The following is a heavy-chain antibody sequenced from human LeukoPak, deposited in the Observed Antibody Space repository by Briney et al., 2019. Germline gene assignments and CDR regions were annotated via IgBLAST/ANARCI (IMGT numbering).Heavy chain of an antibody. J-gene: IGHJ5*02. CDR1: GGSISSGAYY. CDR2: IFYSGRT. V-gene: IGHV4-31*03. Sequence: PSETLSLTCTVSGGSISSGAYYWTWIRQHPGKGLEWIGYIFYSGRTYYNPSLNSRVTISMDTSKNQFSLKLSSETAADTAVYYCARRSEYNWCDPWGQGTLVTVSS. CDR3: ARRSEYNWCDP.